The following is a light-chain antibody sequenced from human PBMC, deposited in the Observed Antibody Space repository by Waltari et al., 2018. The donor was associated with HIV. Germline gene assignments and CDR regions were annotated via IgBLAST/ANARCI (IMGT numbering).Light chain of an antibody. CDR1: SRDVGGYNY. CDR2: EVS. J-gene: IGLJ2*01. CDR3: SSYTSSSTPHVV. V-gene: IGLV2-14*01. Sequence: QSALTQPASVSGSPGQSHTLSCTGTSRDVGGYNYVSWYQQHPGKAPKLMFYEVSNRPSGVSNRFSGSKSGNTASRTISGLQAEDEADYYCSSYTSSSTPHVVFGGGTKLTVL.